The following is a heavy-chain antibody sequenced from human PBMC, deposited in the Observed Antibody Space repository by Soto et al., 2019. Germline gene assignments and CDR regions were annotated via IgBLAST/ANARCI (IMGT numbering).Heavy chain of an antibody. J-gene: IGHJ4*02. V-gene: IGHV1-46*01. CDR1: GYTFTSYY. CDR3: AKPGATMSFDY. CDR2: INPSGGST. Sequence: ASVNVSCKASGYTFTSYYMHWVRQAPGQGLEWMGIINPSGGSTSYAQKFQGRVTMTRDTSTSTVYMELSSLRSEDTAVYYCAKPGATMSFDYWGQGTLVTVSS. D-gene: IGHD1-26*01.